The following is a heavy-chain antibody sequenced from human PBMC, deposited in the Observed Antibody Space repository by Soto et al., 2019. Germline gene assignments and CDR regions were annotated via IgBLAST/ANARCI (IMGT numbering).Heavy chain of an antibody. Sequence: EVQLLDSGGGLAQPGGSLRLSCAASGFTFSSYAMSWVRQTPGRGVEWVSSITGSGGSTYYADSVEGRFTISRDNSKNMLYLQMNALRAEDTAVYYCAKDRDDRSGWYSWFDPWGQGTLVTVSS. D-gene: IGHD6-19*01. J-gene: IGHJ5*02. CDR3: AKDRDDRSGWYSWFDP. V-gene: IGHV3-23*01. CDR2: ITGSGGST. CDR1: GFTFSSYA.